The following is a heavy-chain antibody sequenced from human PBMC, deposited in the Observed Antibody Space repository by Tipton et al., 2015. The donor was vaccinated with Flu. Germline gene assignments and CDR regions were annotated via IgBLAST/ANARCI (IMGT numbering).Heavy chain of an antibody. Sequence: TLSLTCTVSGGSLSSFYWSWIRQPAGKGLEYIWRIYSSGSTNYNPSFKSRVSMSLDASKTQFSLNLNSVTAADTAMYYCARGSGSGTHVMFDYWGQGTLVTVSS. CDR3: ARGSGSGTHVMFDY. J-gene: IGHJ4*02. CDR2: IYSSGST. V-gene: IGHV4-4*07. D-gene: IGHD3-10*01. CDR1: GGSLSSFY.